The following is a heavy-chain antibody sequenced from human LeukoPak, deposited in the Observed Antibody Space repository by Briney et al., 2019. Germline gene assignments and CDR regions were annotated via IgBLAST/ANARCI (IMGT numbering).Heavy chain of an antibody. CDR2: ISGSGGST. V-gene: IGHV3-23*01. D-gene: IGHD5-24*01. CDR1: GFTFSSYE. J-gene: IGHJ4*02. Sequence: GGSLRLSCAASGFTFSSYEMNWVRQAPGKGLEWVSAISGSGGSTYYADSVKGRFTISRDNSKNTLYLQMNSLRAEGTAVYYCATREMATISSFDYWGQGTLVTVSS. CDR3: ATREMATISSFDY.